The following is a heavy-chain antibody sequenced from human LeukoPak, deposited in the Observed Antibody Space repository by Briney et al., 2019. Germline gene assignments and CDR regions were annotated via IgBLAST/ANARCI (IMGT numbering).Heavy chain of an antibody. CDR2: IYPGDSDT. CDR1: GYSFTSYW. J-gene: IGHJ4*02. D-gene: IGHD1-1*01. Sequence: GESLKISCKGSGYSFTSYWIGWVRQMPGKGLEWMGIIYPGDSDTRYSPSFQGQVTISADKSISTAYLQWSSLKASYTAIYYCMRHREHNWMNDYWGQGTLVTVSS. CDR3: MRHREHNWMNDY. V-gene: IGHV5-51*01.